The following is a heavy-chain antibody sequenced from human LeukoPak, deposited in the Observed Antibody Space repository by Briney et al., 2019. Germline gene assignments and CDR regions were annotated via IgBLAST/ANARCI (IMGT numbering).Heavy chain of an antibody. J-gene: IGHJ4*02. V-gene: IGHV3-21*01. D-gene: IGHD2-2*01. CDR1: GFTFSSYA. CDR3: ARIAIVVVPAAPPDY. CDR2: ISSSSSYI. Sequence: GGSLRLSCAASGFTFSSYAMNWVRQAPGKGLEWVSSISSSSSYIYYADSVKGRFTISRDNAKNSLYLQMNSLRAEDTAVYYCARIAIVVVPAAPPDYWGQGTLVTVSS.